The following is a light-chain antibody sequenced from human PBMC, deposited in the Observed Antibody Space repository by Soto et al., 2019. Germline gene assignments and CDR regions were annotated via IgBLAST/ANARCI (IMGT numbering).Light chain of an antibody. CDR2: EGN. V-gene: IGLV2-23*01. CDR3: CSSTHSKIIV. CDR1: SSGVGSYRL. Sequence: QSAPTQPASVSGSPGQSITISCTGSSSGVGSYRLVSWYQCHPGKVTKLIIYEGNKRPSGVSDRFSGSEPGNKASLTISGLQAEDEADYYCCSSTHSKIIVVGTGTKLTVL. J-gene: IGLJ1*01.